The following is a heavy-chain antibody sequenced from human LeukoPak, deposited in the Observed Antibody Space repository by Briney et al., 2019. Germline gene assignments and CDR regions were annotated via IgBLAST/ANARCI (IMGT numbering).Heavy chain of an antibody. Sequence: ASVKVSCKASGYTFTGYYMHWVRQAPGQGLEWMGWINPNSGGTNYAQKFQGRVTMTRDTSISTAYMELSRLRSDDTAVYYCARVSYYDSSVGSAFDIWGQGTMVTVSS. J-gene: IGHJ3*02. CDR1: GYTFTGYY. CDR3: ARVSYYDSSVGSAFDI. CDR2: INPNSGGT. D-gene: IGHD3-22*01. V-gene: IGHV1-2*02.